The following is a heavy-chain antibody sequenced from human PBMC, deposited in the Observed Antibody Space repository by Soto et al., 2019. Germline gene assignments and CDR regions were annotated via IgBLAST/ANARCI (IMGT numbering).Heavy chain of an antibody. D-gene: IGHD2-2*01. Sequence: QEQLVQSGAEVKKPGASLKVSCKASGYTFTAYYIHWVRQAPGQGLEWVGWINPDSGGTHLAQRLQGRVTMTSDTSINTAYMELSSLRSDDTAVYYCAIRTGQLAIISEFDGDWFFEVWGRGTLVTVSS. CDR3: AIRTGQLAIISEFDGDWFFEV. CDR2: INPDSGGT. V-gene: IGHV1-2*02. J-gene: IGHJ2*01. CDR1: GYTFTAYY.